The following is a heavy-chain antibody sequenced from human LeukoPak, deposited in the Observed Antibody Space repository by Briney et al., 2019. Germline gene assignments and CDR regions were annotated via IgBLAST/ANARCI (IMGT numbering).Heavy chain of an antibody. J-gene: IGHJ4*02. CDR2: INHSGST. CDR1: GGSFSGYY. V-gene: IGHV4-34*01. CDR3: ARVPSTSYKSLTFEDY. Sequence: PSETLSLTCAVYGGSFSGYYWSWIRQPPGKGLEWIGEINHSGSTNYNPSLKSRVTISADTSKNQFSLKLSSVTAADTAVYYCARVPSTSYKSLTFEDYWGQGTLVTVSS. D-gene: IGHD6-13*01.